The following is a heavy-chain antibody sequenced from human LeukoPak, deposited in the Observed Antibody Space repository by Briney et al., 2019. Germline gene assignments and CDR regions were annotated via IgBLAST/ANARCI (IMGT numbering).Heavy chain of an antibody. V-gene: IGHV3-7*03. J-gene: IGHJ5*02. CDR2: IKQDGSEK. CDR1: GFTFSSYW. D-gene: IGHD4-17*01. Sequence: PGGSLRLSCAASGFTFSSYWMSWVRQAPGKGLEWVANIKQDGSEKYYVDSVKGRFTISRDNAKNSLYLQMNSLRAEDTALYYCAKDEYGDYFDPWGQGTLVTVSS. CDR3: AKDEYGDYFDP.